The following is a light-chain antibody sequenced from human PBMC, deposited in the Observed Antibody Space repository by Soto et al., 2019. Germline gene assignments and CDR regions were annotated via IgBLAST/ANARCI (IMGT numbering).Light chain of an antibody. CDR2: SDT. J-gene: IGLJ2*01. Sequence: SSELTQPPSVSVAPGKTASISCGGTNIGSKGVHWYQQKPGQAPVLVIYSDTDLPPVIPERFSGSNSATLATLTISRVEAGDEADYYCQVWDSGSAHVVFGGGTKLTVL. V-gene: IGLV3-21*04. CDR3: QVWDSGSAHVV. CDR1: NIGSKG.